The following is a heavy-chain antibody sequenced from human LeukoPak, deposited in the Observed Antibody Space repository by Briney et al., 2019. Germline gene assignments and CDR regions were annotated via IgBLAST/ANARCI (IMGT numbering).Heavy chain of an antibody. CDR2: INPSGGST. Sequence: ASVKVSCKASGGTFSSYAISWVRQAPGQGLEWMGIINPSGGSTDYAQKFQDRLTMTRDTSTSTVYMQLSSLRSEDTAVYYCARGVPFLDFWGQGTLVTVSS. V-gene: IGHV1-46*01. CDR3: ARGVPFLDF. D-gene: IGHD3-3*01. CDR1: GGTFSSYA. J-gene: IGHJ4*02.